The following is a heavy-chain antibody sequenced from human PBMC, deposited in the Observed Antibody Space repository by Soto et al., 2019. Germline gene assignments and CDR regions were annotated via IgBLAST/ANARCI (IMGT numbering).Heavy chain of an antibody. D-gene: IGHD3-16*01. CDR3: ARSAYDYIWGMWGPGAIPPSSQFDY. CDR1: GGSISSYY. V-gene: IGHV4-59*08. CDR2: IYYSGST. Sequence: QVQLQESGPGLVKPSETLSLTCTVSGGSISSYYWSWIRQPPGKGLEWIGYIYYSGSTNYNPSLKSRVTISVDTSKNQFSLKLSSVTAADTAVYYCARSAYDYIWGMWGPGAIPPSSQFDYWGQGTLVTVSS. J-gene: IGHJ4*02.